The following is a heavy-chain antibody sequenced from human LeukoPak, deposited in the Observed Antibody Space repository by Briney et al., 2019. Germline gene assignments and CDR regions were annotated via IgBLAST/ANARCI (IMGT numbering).Heavy chain of an antibody. D-gene: IGHD3-16*01. V-gene: IGHV4-59*01. CDR3: ARVFWGSYYYYYMDV. CDR1: GGSISSYY. Sequence: SETLSLTCTVSGGSISSYYWSWIRQPPGKGLEWIGYIYYSGSTNYNPSLKSRVTISVDTSKNQFSLKLSSVTAADTAVYYCARVFWGSYYYYYMDVWGKGTTVTVSS. J-gene: IGHJ6*03. CDR2: IYYSGST.